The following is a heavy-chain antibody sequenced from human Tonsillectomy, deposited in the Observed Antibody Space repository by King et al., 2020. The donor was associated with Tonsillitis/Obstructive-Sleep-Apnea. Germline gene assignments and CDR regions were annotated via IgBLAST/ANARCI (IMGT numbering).Heavy chain of an antibody. J-gene: IGHJ4*02. D-gene: IGHD4-11*01. Sequence: VQLVESGGGVVQPGRSLRLSCAASGFPFDDHAMHWVRQAPGKGLEGGTGISWNSGNIVYTDSVKGRFTISRDNAKNSLYLQMNSLRVEDTAVYYCAKGPYSNYVGGVDYWGQGTLVTVSS. CDR2: ISWNSGNI. V-gene: IGHV3-9*01. CDR3: AKGPYSNYVGGVDY. CDR1: GFPFDDHA.